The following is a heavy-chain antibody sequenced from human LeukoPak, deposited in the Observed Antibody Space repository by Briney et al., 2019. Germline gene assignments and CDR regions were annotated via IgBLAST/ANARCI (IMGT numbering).Heavy chain of an antibody. CDR2: IYYSGSA. V-gene: IGHV4-59*01. D-gene: IGHD3-22*01. CDR1: GGSISGYY. Sequence: PETLSLTCTVSGGSISGYYWNWIRQTPGEGLEWIGYIYYSGSAHYNPSLKSRVTISVDTFKSQFSLNLNSVTASDTAAYYFARTPDRSGSFYSWGEGNLVTVSS. J-gene: IGHJ4*02. CDR3: ARTPDRSGSFYS.